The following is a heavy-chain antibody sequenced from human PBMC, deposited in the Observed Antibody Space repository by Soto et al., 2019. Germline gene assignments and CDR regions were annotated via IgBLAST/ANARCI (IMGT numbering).Heavy chain of an antibody. CDR3: VKGGLYCGGLKSYFDF. D-gene: IGHD2-8*02. Sequence: EVQLLESGGGLVQPGGSLRLSCAASGFTFSSYGMNWVRQAPGKGPEWVSGILGSGVSTYYADSVKGRFTISRDNSKNTVSLQMNSLSAEETAVYYCVKGGLYCGGLKSYFDFCGQGTLVTVSS. CDR2: ILGSGVST. J-gene: IGHJ4*02. CDR1: GFTFSSYG. V-gene: IGHV3-23*01.